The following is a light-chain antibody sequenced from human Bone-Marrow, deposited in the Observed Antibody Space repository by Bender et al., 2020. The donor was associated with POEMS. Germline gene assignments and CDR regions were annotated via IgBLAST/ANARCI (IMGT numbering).Light chain of an antibody. V-gene: IGLV2-14*03. CDR1: SSDVGYFNY. Sequence: QSALTQPASVSGSPGQSITISCTGTSSDVGYFNYVSWYQQYPGKAPKFIIYDVRNRPSGVSNRFSGSKSGNTASLTISGLQAEDEADYYCSSYTTTRGVVFGGGTKVTVL. J-gene: IGLJ2*01. CDR2: DVR. CDR3: SSYTTTRGVV.